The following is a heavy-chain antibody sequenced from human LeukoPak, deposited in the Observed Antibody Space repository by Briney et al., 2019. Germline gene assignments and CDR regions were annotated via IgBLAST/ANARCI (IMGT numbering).Heavy chain of an antibody. D-gene: IGHD2-2*01. V-gene: IGHV3-21*01. Sequence: KSGGSLRLSCAASGLSFNTYSMNWVRQAPGKGLEWVSSISSTSAHIFYADSVKGRFSISRDNAKNSLYLQVNSLRVEDTAVYYCTSRYCTSTNCYSFDNWGQGTLVTVSS. CDR1: GLSFNTYS. J-gene: IGHJ3*02. CDR3: TSRYCTSTNCYSFDN. CDR2: ISSTSAHI.